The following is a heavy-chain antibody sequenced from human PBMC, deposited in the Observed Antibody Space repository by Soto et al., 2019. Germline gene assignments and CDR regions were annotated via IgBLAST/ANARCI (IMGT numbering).Heavy chain of an antibody. CDR3: ASGEWFGELSSYYYGMDV. CDR1: GGTFSSYA. V-gene: IGHV1-69*13. CDR2: IIPIFGTA. J-gene: IGHJ6*04. Sequence: GASVKVSCKASGGTFSSYAISWVQQAPGQGLEWMGGIIPIFGTANYAQKFQGRVTITADESTSTAYMELSSLRSEDTAVYYCASGEWFGELSSYYYGMDVWGKGTTVTVSS. D-gene: IGHD3-10*01.